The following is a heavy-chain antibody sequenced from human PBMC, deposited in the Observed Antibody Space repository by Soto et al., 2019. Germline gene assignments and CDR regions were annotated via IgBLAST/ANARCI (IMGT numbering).Heavy chain of an antibody. CDR2: INPATGAA. J-gene: IGHJ3*02. Sequence: QLHLVQSGAVVKKPGASVTVSCSASGYPVTAYYMHWVRQAPGRGLEWMGGINPATGAAKYTQTFQGRVPSTRDTSTSTVFMELSGLTSEATAVFYCARGGGVGVAGSAAFDMWGQGTLVTVSS. D-gene: IGHD3-3*01. V-gene: IGHV1-2*01. CDR3: ARGGGVGVAGSAAFDM. CDR1: GYPVTAYY.